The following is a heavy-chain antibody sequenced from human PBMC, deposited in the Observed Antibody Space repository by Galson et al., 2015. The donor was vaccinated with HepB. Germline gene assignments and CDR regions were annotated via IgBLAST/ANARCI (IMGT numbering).Heavy chain of an antibody. CDR2: IGTAGDT. Sequence: SLRLSCAASGFTFSSYDRHWVRQATGKGLEWVSAIGTAGDTYYPGSVKGRFTISRENAKNSLYLQMNSLRAGDTAVYYCARGHYDFWSGYYTRTGAHDAFDIWGQGTMVTVSS. CDR1: GFTFSSYD. D-gene: IGHD3-3*01. CDR3: ARGHYDFWSGYYTRTGAHDAFDI. J-gene: IGHJ3*02. V-gene: IGHV3-13*01.